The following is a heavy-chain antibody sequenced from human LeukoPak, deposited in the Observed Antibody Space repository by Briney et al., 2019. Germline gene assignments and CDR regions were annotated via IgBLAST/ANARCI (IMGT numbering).Heavy chain of an antibody. Sequence: QAGGSLRLSCAASEFTFNNYAMSWVRQAPGKGLEWVSGISGSGGSTYYRDSVKGRFTISRDNSKNTLYLQMNSLRAEDTAVYYCAKSQGSGYYRGHIDYWGQGTLVTV. CDR3: AKSQGSGYYRGHIDY. V-gene: IGHV3-23*01. CDR1: EFTFNNYA. CDR2: ISGSGGST. D-gene: IGHD3-22*01. J-gene: IGHJ4*02.